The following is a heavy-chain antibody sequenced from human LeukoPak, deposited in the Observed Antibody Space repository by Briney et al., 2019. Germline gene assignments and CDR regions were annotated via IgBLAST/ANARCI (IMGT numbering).Heavy chain of an antibody. J-gene: IGHJ6*03. V-gene: IGHV3-23*01. CDR1: GLPLSKFA. Sequence: GGSLRLSCAASGLPLSKFAINWVRQAPGKGLEWVSVISGGSGATYYADSVKGRLTISRDNSQNTVYLQMNSLRVEDTAQYYCAKGPEGDSAAAPHYYYYMDVWGKGTTVTVSS. CDR2: ISGGSGAT. D-gene: IGHD6-13*01. CDR3: AKGPEGDSAAAPHYYYYMDV.